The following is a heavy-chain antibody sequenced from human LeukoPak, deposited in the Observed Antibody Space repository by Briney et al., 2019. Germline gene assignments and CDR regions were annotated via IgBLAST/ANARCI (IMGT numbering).Heavy chain of an antibody. Sequence: GGSLRLSCAASGFTFSSYWMSWVRQAPGKGLEWVANIKQDGSEKYYVDSVKGRFTISRDNAKNSLYLQMNSLRAEDTAVYYCAREVSMVYSSSWDEFDYWGQGTLVTVSS. CDR3: AREVSMVYSSSWDEFDY. CDR2: IKQDGSEK. CDR1: GFTFSSYW. V-gene: IGHV3-7*01. D-gene: IGHD6-6*01. J-gene: IGHJ4*02.